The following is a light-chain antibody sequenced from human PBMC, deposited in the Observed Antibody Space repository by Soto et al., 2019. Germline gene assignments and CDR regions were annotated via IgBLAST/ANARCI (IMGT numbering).Light chain of an antibody. V-gene: IGKV3-11*01. CDR1: QSVSRY. Sequence: EIVLTQSPATLSLSPGERATLSCRASQSVSRYLAWYQQKPGQAPRLLIYETFNRATGIPARFSGSGSGTDFTLSISSLEPEDFAVYFCQQRSSGVTFGGGTRVEIK. CDR2: ETF. CDR3: QQRSSGVT. J-gene: IGKJ4*01.